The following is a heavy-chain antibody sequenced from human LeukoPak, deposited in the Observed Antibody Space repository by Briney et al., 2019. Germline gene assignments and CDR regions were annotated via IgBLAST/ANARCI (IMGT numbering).Heavy chain of an antibody. V-gene: IGHV1-2*02. Sequence: ASLKASCKASGSAFSAYYMHWVRQAPGQGLEWMGWLNPPTGDTHFAQKFQGRVTFTSDTSISTAYMAMSRLRSDDTAVFYCARGSRYHDWLSPLDSWGQGTLVTVSS. J-gene: IGHJ4*02. D-gene: IGHD3-9*01. CDR1: GSAFSAYY. CDR3: ARGSRYHDWLSPLDS. CDR2: LNPPTGDT.